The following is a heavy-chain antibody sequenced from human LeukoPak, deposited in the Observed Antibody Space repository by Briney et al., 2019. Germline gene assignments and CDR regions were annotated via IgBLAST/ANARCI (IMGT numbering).Heavy chain of an antibody. CDR2: INHSGST. J-gene: IGHJ4*02. V-gene: IGHV4-39*07. CDR1: GGSISSSTYF. CDR3: ASRSGSYYRADY. D-gene: IGHD1-26*01. Sequence: SETLSLTCTVSGGSISSSTYFWGWIRQPPGKGLEWIGEINHSGSTNYNPSLKSRVTISVDTSKNQFSLRLTSVTAADTAVYYCASRSGSYYRADYWGQGTRVTVSS.